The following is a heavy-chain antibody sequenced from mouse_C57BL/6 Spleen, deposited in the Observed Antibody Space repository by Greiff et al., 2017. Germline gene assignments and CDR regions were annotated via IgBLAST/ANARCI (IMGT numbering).Heavy chain of an antibody. CDR3: ARRSTDYFDY. CDR1: GYTFTSSG. J-gene: IGHJ2*01. CDR2: IYPRSGNT. V-gene: IGHV1-81*01. Sequence: VQLQQSGAELARPGASVKLSCKASGYTFTSSGISWVKQRTGQGLEWIGEIYPRSGNTYYNEKFKGKATLTADKSSSTAYMELRSLTSEDSAVYFCARRSTDYFDYWGQGTTLTVSS.